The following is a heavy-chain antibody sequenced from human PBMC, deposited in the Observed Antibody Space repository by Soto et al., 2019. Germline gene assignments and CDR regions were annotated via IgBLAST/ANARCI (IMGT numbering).Heavy chain of an antibody. J-gene: IGHJ6*02. CDR1: GFTFSVFG. Sequence: QLHLVESGGGVVQPGASVRLSCEASGFTFSVFGMHWVRQAPGKGLEWVAGIRHDGSNDYYSDFAKGRLTISRDNSRDTLYLQINSLRADDSAVYYCASVNTVRSWDYDGMDIWGQGTTVTVSS. D-gene: IGHD3-10*01. CDR3: ASVNTVRSWDYDGMDI. V-gene: IGHV3-33*03. CDR2: IRHDGSND.